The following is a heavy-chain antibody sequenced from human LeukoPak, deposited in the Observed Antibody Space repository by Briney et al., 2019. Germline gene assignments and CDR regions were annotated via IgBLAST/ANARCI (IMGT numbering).Heavy chain of an antibody. CDR1: GFTFSSYA. CDR2: ISGNGGST. D-gene: IGHD2-15*01. Sequence: PGGSLRLSCAASGFTFSSYAMNWVRQAPGKELEWVSAISGNGGSTYYADSVKGHFTISRDNSKNTLYLQMNSLRAEDTAVYYCAKDPQDCSGGSCYTPGYYFDYWGQGTLVTVSS. J-gene: IGHJ4*02. V-gene: IGHV3-23*01. CDR3: AKDPQDCSGGSCYTPGYYFDY.